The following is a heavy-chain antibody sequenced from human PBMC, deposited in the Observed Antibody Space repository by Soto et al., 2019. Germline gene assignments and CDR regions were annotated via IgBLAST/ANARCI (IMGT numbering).Heavy chain of an antibody. V-gene: IGHV3-48*02. CDR1: GFIFSSYN. Sequence: PGGSLRLSCAASGFIFSSYNLNWVRQAAGKGLEWVSYISSSGNTIYYSDSVKGRFNFSRDNGKNSLFLQMNSLREEDTAVYYCARDRGVGTPDSFDIWGQGTMVTVSS. CDR2: ISSSGNTI. CDR3: ARDRGVGTPDSFDI. J-gene: IGHJ3*02. D-gene: IGHD3-3*01.